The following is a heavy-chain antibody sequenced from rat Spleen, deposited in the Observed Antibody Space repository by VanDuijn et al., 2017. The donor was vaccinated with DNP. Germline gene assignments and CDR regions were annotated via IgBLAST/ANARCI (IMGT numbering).Heavy chain of an antibody. V-gene: IGHV5S13*01. CDR3: ATGLGPRGDY. CDR1: GFTFSNYG. CDR2: ITNSGGST. Sequence: EVQLVESGGGLVQPGRSLKLSCAASGFTFSNYGMAWVRQAPTKGLEWVASITNSGGSTYYRDSVKGRFTISRDNAKSTLYLQMDSLRSEDTATYYCATGLGPRGDYWGQGVMVTVSS. D-gene: IGHD5-1*01. J-gene: IGHJ2*01.